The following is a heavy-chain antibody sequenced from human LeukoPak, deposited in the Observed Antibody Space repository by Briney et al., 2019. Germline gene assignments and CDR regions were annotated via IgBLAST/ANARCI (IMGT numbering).Heavy chain of an antibody. CDR3: ARDPRKAGDHDAFDI. CDR1: GGSISSYY. J-gene: IGHJ3*02. V-gene: IGHV4-59*01. CDR2: IYYSGST. D-gene: IGHD7-27*01. Sequence: SETLSLTCTVSGGSISSYYWSWIRQPPGKGLEWIGYIYYSGSTNYNPSLKSRVTISVDTSKNQFSLKLSSVTAADTAVYYCARDPRKAGDHDAFDIWGQGPMVTVSS.